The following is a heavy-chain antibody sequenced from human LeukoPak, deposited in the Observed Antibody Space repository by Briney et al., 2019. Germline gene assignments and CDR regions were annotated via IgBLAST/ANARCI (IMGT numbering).Heavy chain of an antibody. CDR2: IRNKANSYTT. CDR1: GFTLSMYG. Sequence: GGSLRLSCVASGFTLSMYGMHWVRQAPGKGLEWVGRIRNKANSYTTEYAASVKGRFTISRDDSKNLVYLQMSSLKTEDTAVYFCAREMYSGSYFLGAFDIWGQGTMVTVSS. D-gene: IGHD1-26*01. J-gene: IGHJ3*02. CDR3: AREMYSGSYFLGAFDI. V-gene: IGHV3-72*01.